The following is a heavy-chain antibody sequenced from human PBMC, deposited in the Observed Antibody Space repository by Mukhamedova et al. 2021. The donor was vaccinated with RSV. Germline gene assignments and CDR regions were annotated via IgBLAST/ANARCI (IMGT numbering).Heavy chain of an antibody. CDR2: IYWNDDK. V-gene: IGHV2-5*01. D-gene: IGHD2-2*01. Sequence: GWIRQPPGKALEWLALIYWNDDKRYSPSLKSRLTITKDTSKNQVVLTMTNMDPVDTATYFCALSSQYCSSPTCYGDFQHWGQGAL. J-gene: IGHJ1*01. CDR3: ALSSQYCSSPTCYGDFQH.